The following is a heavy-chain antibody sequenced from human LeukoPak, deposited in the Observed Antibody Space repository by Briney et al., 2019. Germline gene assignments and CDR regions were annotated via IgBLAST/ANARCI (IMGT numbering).Heavy chain of an antibody. CDR1: GFTFRHYE. V-gene: IGHV3-48*03. CDR3: AKLFGSGYHFFHF. CDR2: ITSGSGDTT. Sequence: GGSLRLSCAASGFTFRHYEMTWVRQAPGKGLEWLSFITSGSGDTTYYADSVKGRFTISRDNDKNSLSLQMNSLRAKDTAIYYCAKLFGSGYHFFHFWGQGTLVTVSS. D-gene: IGHD5-12*01. J-gene: IGHJ4*02.